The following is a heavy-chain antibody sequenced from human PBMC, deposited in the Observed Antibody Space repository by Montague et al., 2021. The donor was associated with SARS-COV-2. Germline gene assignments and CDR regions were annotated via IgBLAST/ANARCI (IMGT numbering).Heavy chain of an antibody. Sequence: SETLSLTCTVSGGSISSSNYYWGWIRQPPGKGLEWIGSIYYSGTTYYNPSLQSRVTIYVDTSKKQFSLKLISVTAADTSVYYCARKTYTSGWFYQFDYWGQGTLVTVSS. V-gene: IGHV4-39*01. J-gene: IGHJ4*02. CDR3: ARKTYTSGWFYQFDY. D-gene: IGHD6-19*01. CDR1: GGSISSSNYY. CDR2: IYYSGTT.